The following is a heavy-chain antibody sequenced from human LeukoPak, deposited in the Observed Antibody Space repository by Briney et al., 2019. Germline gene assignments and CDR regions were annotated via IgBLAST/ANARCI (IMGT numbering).Heavy chain of an antibody. Sequence: PSETLSLTCTVSGGSISKDYWSWIPQPPGKGREWIGYIYYSGSTNYNTSLKSRVTISVDTSKNPFTQKLSTVTAADTAVYYCARLRHTSGYRIYIWGQGTRVTVSS. D-gene: IGHD3-22*01. CDR2: IYYSGST. CDR1: GGSISKDY. V-gene: IGHV4-59*01. CDR3: ARLRHTSGYRIYI. J-gene: IGHJ1*01.